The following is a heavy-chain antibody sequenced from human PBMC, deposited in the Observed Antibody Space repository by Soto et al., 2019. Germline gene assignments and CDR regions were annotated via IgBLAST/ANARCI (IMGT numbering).Heavy chain of an antibody. CDR1: GYSFTSYW. D-gene: IGHD3-22*01. CDR2: IYPGDSDT. V-gene: IGHV5-51*01. CDR3: ARFYYDSSGYLPSPYYYYYGMDV. J-gene: IGHJ6*02. Sequence: PGESLKISCKGSGYSFTSYWIGWVRQMPGKGLEWMGIIYPGDSDTRYSPSFQGQVTISADKSISTAYLQMNSLRAEDTAVYYCARFYYDSSGYLPSPYYYYYGMDVWGQGTTVTVSS.